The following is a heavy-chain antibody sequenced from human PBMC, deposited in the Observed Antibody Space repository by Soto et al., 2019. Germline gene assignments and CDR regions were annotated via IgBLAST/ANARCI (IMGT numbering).Heavy chain of an antibody. J-gene: IGHJ4*02. CDR3: ARGRTYYYDDTGPYYFEH. V-gene: IGHV4-34*01. CDR1: GGSFSGYY. Sequence: SETLSLTCAVYGGSFSGYYWSWIRQPPGKGLEWIGEINHSGSTNYNPSLKSRVTISVDTSKNQFSLKLSSVTAADTAVYYCARGRTYYYDDTGPYYFEHRGQGTLVTVSS. CDR2: INHSGST. D-gene: IGHD3-22*01.